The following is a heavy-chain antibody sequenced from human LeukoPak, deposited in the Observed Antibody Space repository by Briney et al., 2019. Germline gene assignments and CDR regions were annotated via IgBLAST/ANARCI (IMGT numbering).Heavy chain of an antibody. Sequence: SETLSLTCTVSGDSISSSYWTWIRQPTGKGLESIAYIQYNGDTNYNPSLKSRAAISMDTSKNQFSLILKSVTSADTAVYYCARQTRTPDYWGQGTLVTVSS. CDR3: ARQTRTPDY. J-gene: IGHJ4*02. V-gene: IGHV4-59*01. CDR1: GDSISSSY. CDR2: IQYNGDT. D-gene: IGHD1/OR15-1a*01.